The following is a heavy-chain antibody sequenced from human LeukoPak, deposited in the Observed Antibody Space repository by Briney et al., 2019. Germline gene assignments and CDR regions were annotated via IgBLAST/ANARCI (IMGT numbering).Heavy chain of an antibody. J-gene: IGHJ4*02. D-gene: IGHD3-22*01. Sequence: PGGSLRLSCAASGFTFSSYWMSWVRQAPGKGLEWVANINLDGSVKHYVDSAKGRFTISRDNAKNSLYLQMNYLRAEDTALYYCATSDDSSGSDWGQGTLVTVSS. CDR3: ATSDDSSGSD. CDR1: GFTFSSYW. V-gene: IGHV3-7*01. CDR2: INLDGSVK.